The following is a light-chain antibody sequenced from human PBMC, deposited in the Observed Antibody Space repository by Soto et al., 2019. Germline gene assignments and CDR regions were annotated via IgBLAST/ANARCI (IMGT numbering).Light chain of an antibody. Sequence: EIVMTQSPATLSVSPGERATLSCRASQSVSDKLAWYQQKPGQAPRLLIYHASTRATGIPARFSGSGSGTEFTLTISSLQSEDFAVYYCQQYNNWPFSFGQGTRLEIK. CDR1: QSVSDK. CDR3: QQYNNWPFS. CDR2: HAS. J-gene: IGKJ5*01. V-gene: IGKV3-15*01.